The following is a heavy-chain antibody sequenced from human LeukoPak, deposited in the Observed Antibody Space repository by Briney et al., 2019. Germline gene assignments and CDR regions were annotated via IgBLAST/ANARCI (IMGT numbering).Heavy chain of an antibody. J-gene: IGHJ6*03. Sequence: GGSLRLSCAASGFTFSSYSMNWVRQAPGKGLEWVSYISSSSSTIYYADSVKGRFTISRDNAKNSLYLQMNSLRAEDTAVYYCAREDYGGYFTDRGYYYYYYMDVWGKGTTVTVSS. D-gene: IGHD4-17*01. CDR1: GFTFSSYS. CDR3: AREDYGGYFTDRGYYYYYYMDV. CDR2: ISSSSSTI. V-gene: IGHV3-48*04.